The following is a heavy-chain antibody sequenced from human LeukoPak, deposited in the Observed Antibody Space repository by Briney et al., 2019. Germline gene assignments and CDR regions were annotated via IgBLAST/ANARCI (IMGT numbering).Heavy chain of an antibody. V-gene: IGHV4-34*01. J-gene: IGHJ6*02. D-gene: IGHD6-13*01. CDR1: GGSFSGYY. Sequence: SETLSLTCAVYGGSFSGYYWSWIRQPPGKGLGWIGEINHSGSTNYNPSLKSRVTISVDTSKNQFSLKLSSVTAADTAVYYCARSGYSSSRRVGGMDVWGQGTTVTVSS. CDR2: INHSGST. CDR3: ARSGYSSSRRVGGMDV.